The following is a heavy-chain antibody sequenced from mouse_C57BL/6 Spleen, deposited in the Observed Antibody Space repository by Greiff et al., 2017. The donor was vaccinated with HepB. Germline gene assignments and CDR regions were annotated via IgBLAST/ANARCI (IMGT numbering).Heavy chain of an antibody. CDR1: GYTFTSYW. J-gene: IGHJ2*01. V-gene: IGHV1-64*01. CDR2: IHPNSGST. D-gene: IGHD2-4*01. Sequence: QVQLKQPGAELVKPGASVKLSCKASGYTFTSYWMHWVKQRPGQGLEWIGMIHPNSGSTNYNEKFKSKATLTVDKSSSTAYMQLSSLTSEDSAVYYCARGRDYDYADYWGQGTTLTVSS. CDR3: ARGRDYDYADY.